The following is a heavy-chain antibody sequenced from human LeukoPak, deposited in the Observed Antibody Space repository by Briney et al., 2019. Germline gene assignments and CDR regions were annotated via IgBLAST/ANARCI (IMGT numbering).Heavy chain of an antibody. J-gene: IGHJ4*02. CDR2: ISYDGSNT. V-gene: IGHV3-30-3*01. CDR1: GFTFSSYA. D-gene: IGHD1-26*01. Sequence: PGGSLRLSCAASGFTFSSYAMHWVRQAPGKGLEWVAVISYDGSNTYYADSVKGRFTISRDNSKNTLYLQMNSLRAEDTAVYYCARVGLVGSSIVGASYFDYWGQGTLVTVSS. CDR3: ARVGLVGSSIVGASYFDY.